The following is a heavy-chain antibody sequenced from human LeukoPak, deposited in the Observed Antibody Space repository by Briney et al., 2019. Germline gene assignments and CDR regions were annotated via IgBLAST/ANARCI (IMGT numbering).Heavy chain of an antibody. CDR3: ARDLGASGSFDY. D-gene: IGHD1-26*01. CDR2: IWYDGSNK. V-gene: IGHV3-33*01. CDR1: GFTFSTYG. J-gene: IGHJ4*02. Sequence: GGSLRLSCVASGFTFSTYGMHWVRQAPGKGLEWVAVIWYDGSNKYYADSVKGRFAVSRDNSKNTLSLQLNSLGAEYTAVYYCARDLGASGSFDYWGQGTLVTVSS.